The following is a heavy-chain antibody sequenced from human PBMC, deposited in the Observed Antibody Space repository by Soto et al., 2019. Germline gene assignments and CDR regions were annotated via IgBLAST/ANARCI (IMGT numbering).Heavy chain of an antibody. CDR3: VKQDNWKYDY. Sequence: EVQLVESGGGLVQPGGSLRLSCSASGFTFSRNAMHWVRQAPGKRLEYVSAISSNGGSTYYADSVKGRFTISRDNSKNTLYLQMSSLRTEDTAVYYCVKQDNWKYDYWGQGTLVTVSS. D-gene: IGHD1-20*01. CDR2: ISSNGGST. J-gene: IGHJ4*02. V-gene: IGHV3-64D*06. CDR1: GFTFSRNA.